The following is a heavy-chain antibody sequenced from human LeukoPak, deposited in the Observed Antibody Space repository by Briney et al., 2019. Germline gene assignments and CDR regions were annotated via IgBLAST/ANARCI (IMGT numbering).Heavy chain of an antibody. CDR2: IKHDGSEK. CDR1: GFTFSSRW. Sequence: PGGSLRLSCAGSGFTFSSRWMTWVRQAPGKGLEWVANIKHDGSEKYYMDSVKGRFTISRDNAKNSLYLQMTSLRAEDTAVYYCARGGSTYDSWGQGTLVTVSS. J-gene: IGHJ4*02. CDR3: ARGGSTYDS. V-gene: IGHV3-7*05. D-gene: IGHD1-26*01.